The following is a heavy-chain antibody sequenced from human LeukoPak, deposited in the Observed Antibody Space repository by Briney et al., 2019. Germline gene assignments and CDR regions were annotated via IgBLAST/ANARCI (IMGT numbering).Heavy chain of an antibody. D-gene: IGHD5-18*01. Sequence: SETLSLTCTVSGGSISSGSYYWSWIRQPAGKGLEWIGRIYTSGSTNYNPSLKSRVTISVDTSKNQFSLKLSSVTAADTAVYYCARDNYSYGPPTWGQGTLVTVSS. CDR2: IYTSGST. V-gene: IGHV4-61*02. CDR1: GGSISSGSYY. CDR3: ARDNYSYGPPT. J-gene: IGHJ5*02.